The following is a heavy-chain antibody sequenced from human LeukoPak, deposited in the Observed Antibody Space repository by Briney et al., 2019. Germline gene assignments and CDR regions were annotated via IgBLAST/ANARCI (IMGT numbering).Heavy chain of an antibody. Sequence: GASVKVSCKASGYSISDYYIHWVKQAPGKGLEWMGRIDPENSARVYAERFQGSLTITADTSGNTVYMTLSGLRAVDTAVYYCSTLRGTSDYWGQGTLVIVSS. D-gene: IGHD3-16*01. CDR1: GYSISDYY. CDR3: STLRGTSDY. V-gene: IGHV1-69-2*01. CDR2: IDPENSAR. J-gene: IGHJ4*02.